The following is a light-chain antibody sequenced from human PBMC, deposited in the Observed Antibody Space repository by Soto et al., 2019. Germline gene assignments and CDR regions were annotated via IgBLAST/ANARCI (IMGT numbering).Light chain of an antibody. CDR3: AAWDDSLSGNYV. CDR2: RNN. Sequence: QSVLTQPPSASGTPGQRVTISCSGSSSNIGSNYVYWYQQLPGTAPKLLIHRNNQRPSGVPDRSSGSKSGTSASLAISGLRSEDEADYYCAAWDDSLSGNYVFGTGTKLTVL. V-gene: IGLV1-47*01. J-gene: IGLJ1*01. CDR1: SSNIGSNY.